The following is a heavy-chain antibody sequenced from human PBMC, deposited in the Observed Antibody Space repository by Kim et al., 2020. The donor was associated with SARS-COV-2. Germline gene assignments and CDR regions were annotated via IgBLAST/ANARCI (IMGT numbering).Heavy chain of an antibody. CDR1: GFTFSDHW. D-gene: IGHD7-27*01. CDR3: ARGSTGDQWVDY. CDR2: INNDGSEK. Sequence: GGSLRLSCAASGFTFSDHWMNWVRQTPGKGLELLANINNDGSEKNYVGSLNGRFTISRDNAKNSLYLQMNTLRAEDTAVYYCARGSTGDQWVDYWGQGTLVIVSS. V-gene: IGHV3-7*01. J-gene: IGHJ4*02.